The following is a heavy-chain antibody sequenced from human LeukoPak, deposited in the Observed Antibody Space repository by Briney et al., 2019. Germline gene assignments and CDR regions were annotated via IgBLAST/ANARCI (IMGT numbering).Heavy chain of an antibody. CDR2: INPTSGGT. CDR3: ARDLTAVSATWVL. D-gene: IGHD6-19*01. CDR1: GYTFTGYY. Sequence: ASVTVSCKASGYTFTGYYMHWVRPAPGQGLEWMGWINPTSGGTNYAQKFQGRVTMTRDTSISTAYMELSRLTSDDTAVYYCARDLTAVSATWVLWGQGTLVTVSS. V-gene: IGHV1-2*02. J-gene: IGHJ4*02.